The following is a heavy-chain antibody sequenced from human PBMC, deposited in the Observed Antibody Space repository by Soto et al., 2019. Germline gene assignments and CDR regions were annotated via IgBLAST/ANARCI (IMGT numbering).Heavy chain of an antibody. CDR2: IDGVGAGT. J-gene: IGHJ4*02. CDR3: TTVFKY. V-gene: IGHV3-74*01. Sequence: EVQLVQSGGGSVQPGGSLRLSCAASGFTFTNYWMHWVRQVPGKGLVWVSRIDGVGAGTSYSDSVRGRFTISRDNAENMLYLPMNSLRAEDTAVYYCTTVFKYWGQGTLVTVSS. CDR1: GFTFTNYW.